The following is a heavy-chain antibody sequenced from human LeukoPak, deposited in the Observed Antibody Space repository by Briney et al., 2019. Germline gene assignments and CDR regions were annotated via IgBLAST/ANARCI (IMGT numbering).Heavy chain of an antibody. CDR3: ARAGPETAFDY. Sequence: GGSLRLSCAASGFTLSSFSMHWVRQSPGRGLEYVSAINYKGGTTYYADSVKGRFTISRDNSKNTLYLQMASLRGEDMAVYYCARAGPETAFDYWGQGTLVTVSS. CDR1: GFTLSSFS. D-gene: IGHD1-14*01. V-gene: IGHV3-64*02. J-gene: IGHJ4*02. CDR2: INYKGGTT.